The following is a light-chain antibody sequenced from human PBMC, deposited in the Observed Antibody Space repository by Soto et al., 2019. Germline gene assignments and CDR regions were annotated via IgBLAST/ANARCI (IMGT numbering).Light chain of an antibody. CDR2: AAS. Sequence: DIQLTQSPSLLSATVGDRVTITCRASQAISTYLAWYQQTSGKAPKLLISAASTLQRGVPSRFRGSGSGTQFTLTISSLQPEDFATYYCQQLNSYFSTFGQGTKVDI. J-gene: IGKJ1*01. CDR1: QAISTY. V-gene: IGKV1-9*01. CDR3: QQLNSYFST.